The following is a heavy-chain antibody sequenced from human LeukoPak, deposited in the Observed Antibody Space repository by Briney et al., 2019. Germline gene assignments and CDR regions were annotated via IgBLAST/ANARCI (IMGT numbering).Heavy chain of an antibody. Sequence: SETLSLTCTVSGGSISNYFWSWIRQPPGKGLEWIGYIYYSGSTNYNPSLKSRVTISVNTSKNQFSLKLSSVTAADTAVYYCARGTYYGSGNNWFDPWGQGTLVTVSS. CDR2: IYYSGST. CDR3: ARGTYYGSGNNWFDP. V-gene: IGHV4-59*01. D-gene: IGHD3-10*01. CDR1: GGSISNYF. J-gene: IGHJ5*02.